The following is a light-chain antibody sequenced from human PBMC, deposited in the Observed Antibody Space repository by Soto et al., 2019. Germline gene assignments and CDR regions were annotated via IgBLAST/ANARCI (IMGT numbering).Light chain of an antibody. J-gene: IGKJ1*01. CDR2: DAS. CDR1: QSISSW. V-gene: IGKV1-5*01. Sequence: DIQMTQSPPTLSASVGDRVTITCRASQSISSWLAWFQQKPGKAPKLLIYDASNLQSGVPSRFSGSGSGTDFTLTISSLQPDDFATYYCQQHNSYSVTFGQGTKVEIK. CDR3: QQHNSYSVT.